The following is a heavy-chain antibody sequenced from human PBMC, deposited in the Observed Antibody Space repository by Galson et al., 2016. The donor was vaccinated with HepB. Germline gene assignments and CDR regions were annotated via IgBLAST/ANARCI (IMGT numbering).Heavy chain of an antibody. D-gene: IGHD3-10*01. V-gene: IGHV3-23*01. CDR2: ISGSGGRT. CDR3: AKSGFFGELDK. Sequence: SCAVSAGTFKNYAMNWVRQAPGKGLEWVAAISGSGGRTSYEDSVRGRFTISRDNSKNTLFLRMNSVGVEDTAVYFCAKSGFFGELDKWGQGTGVVVSS. J-gene: IGHJ4*02. CDR1: AGTFKNYA.